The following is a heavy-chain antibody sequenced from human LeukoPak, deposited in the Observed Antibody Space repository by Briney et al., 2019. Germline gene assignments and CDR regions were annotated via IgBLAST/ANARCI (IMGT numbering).Heavy chain of an antibody. CDR3: ARAGYYMFDY. CDR1: GFTFSTSW. J-gene: IGHJ4*02. Sequence: GGSLRLSCAASGFTFSTSWMHWVRQAPGKGLVWVSRINSDGTTIDYADSVKGRFTISRDNAKNTLYLQMNSLRDEDTAAYYCARAGYYMFDYWGQGTLVTVSS. V-gene: IGHV3-74*01. D-gene: IGHD2/OR15-2a*01. CDR2: INSDGTTI.